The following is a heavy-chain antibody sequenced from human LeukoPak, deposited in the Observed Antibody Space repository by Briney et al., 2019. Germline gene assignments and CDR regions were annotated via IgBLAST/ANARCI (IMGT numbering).Heavy chain of an antibody. CDR1: GFIFGKYW. D-gene: IGHD3-3*01. V-gene: IGHV3-7*03. Sequence: GGSLRLSCAASGFIFGKYWMSWVRQAPGKGLEWVANIKLDGSEKNYVDTVKGRFTISRDNTKNSLYLQMNSLRAEDTAVFYCARDQYDTWSRRGNFDSWGQGTLVIVSS. J-gene: IGHJ4*02. CDR3: ARDQYDTWSRRGNFDS. CDR2: IKLDGSEK.